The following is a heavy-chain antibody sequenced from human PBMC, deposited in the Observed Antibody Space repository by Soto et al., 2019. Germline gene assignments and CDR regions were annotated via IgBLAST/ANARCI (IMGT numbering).Heavy chain of an antibody. CDR1: GFTFSSYE. CDR2: ISSTGRTR. CDR3: ARVRITMVRGLMNDY. V-gene: IGHV3-48*03. J-gene: IGHJ4*02. Sequence: EVQVVESGGGLVQPGGSLRLSCAASGFTFSSYEMNWVRQAPGKGLDWVSYISSTGRTRYYTDSVKGRFTISRDNAKNSLYLQMNSLRAEDTAVYYCARVRITMVRGLMNDYWGQGTLVTVSS. D-gene: IGHD3-10*01.